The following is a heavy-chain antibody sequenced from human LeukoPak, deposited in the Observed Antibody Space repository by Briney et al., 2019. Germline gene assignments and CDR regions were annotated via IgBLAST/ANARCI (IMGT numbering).Heavy chain of an antibody. CDR1: GGSISSGSYY. D-gene: IGHD3-10*01. Sequence: SETLSLTCTVSGGSISSGSYYWSWIRQPAGKGLEWIGRIYTSGSTNYNPSLKSRVTISVDTSKNQSSLKLSSVTAADTAVYYCARVRGAYYYYYMDVWGKGTTVTVSS. CDR2: IYTSGST. V-gene: IGHV4-61*02. J-gene: IGHJ6*03. CDR3: ARVRGAYYYYYMDV.